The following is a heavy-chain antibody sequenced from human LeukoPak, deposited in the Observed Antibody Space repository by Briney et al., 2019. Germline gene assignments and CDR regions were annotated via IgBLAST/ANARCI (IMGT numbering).Heavy chain of an antibody. CDR1: GGTFSSYA. D-gene: IGHD3-10*01. CDR2: IIPIFGTA. CDR3: ARDPWGVTSTDY. V-gene: IGHV1-69*05. Sequence: GASVKVSCKASGGTFSSYAISWVRQAPGQGLEWMGGIIPIFGTANYAQKFQGRVTITTDESTSTAYMELSSLRSEDTAVYYCARDPWGVTSTDYWGQGTLVTVSS. J-gene: IGHJ4*02.